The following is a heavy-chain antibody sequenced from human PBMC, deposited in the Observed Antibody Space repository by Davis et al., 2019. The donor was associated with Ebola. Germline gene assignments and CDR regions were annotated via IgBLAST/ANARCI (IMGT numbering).Heavy chain of an antibody. Sequence: SETLSLTCTVSGGFISSSSYYWGWIRQPPGKGLEWIGSIYYSGSTYYNPSLKSRVTISVDTSKNQFSLKLSSVTAADTAVYYCARHFNKMVLRLDYWGQGTLVTVSS. CDR3: ARHFNKMVLRLDY. CDR1: GGFISSSSYY. V-gene: IGHV4-39*01. D-gene: IGHD4/OR15-4a*01. CDR2: IYYSGST. J-gene: IGHJ4*02.